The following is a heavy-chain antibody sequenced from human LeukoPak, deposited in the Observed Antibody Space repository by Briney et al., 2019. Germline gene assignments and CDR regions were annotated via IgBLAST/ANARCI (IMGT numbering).Heavy chain of an antibody. Sequence: PGGSLRLSCAASGFSFSDYEMNWVRQSPAKGLEWVSNISPNGGTKYYAGSVKGRFTISRDNAKNSLDLQMNSLRAEDTGVYFCSKLAVASADSWGQGTLVTVSS. CDR2: ISPNGGTK. CDR1: GFSFSDYE. J-gene: IGHJ4*02. CDR3: SKLAVASADS. D-gene: IGHD6-19*01. V-gene: IGHV3-48*03.